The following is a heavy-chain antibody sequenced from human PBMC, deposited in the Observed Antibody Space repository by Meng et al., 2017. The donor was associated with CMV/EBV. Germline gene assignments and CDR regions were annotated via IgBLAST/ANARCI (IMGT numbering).Heavy chain of an antibody. CDR2: IYSGGST. V-gene: IGHV3-66*02. J-gene: IGHJ4*02. Sequence: GESLKISCAASGFTVSSNYMSWVRQAPGKGLEWVSVIYSGGSTYYADSVKGRFTISRDNSKNTLYLQMNSLRAEDTAVYYCARDLLKGGIAARPAGMGYWGQGTLVTVSS. D-gene: IGHD6-6*01. CDR1: GFTVSSNY. CDR3: ARDLLKGGIAARPAGMGY.